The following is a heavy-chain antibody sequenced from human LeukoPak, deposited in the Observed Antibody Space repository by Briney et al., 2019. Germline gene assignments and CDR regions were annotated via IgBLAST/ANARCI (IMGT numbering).Heavy chain of an antibody. V-gene: IGHV1-69*13. Sequence: GASVKVSCKASGYTFTSYGISWVRQAPGQGLEWMGGIIPIFGTANYAQKFQGRVTITADESTSTAYMELSSLRSEDTAVYYCARGQHYDSSGYYGYWGQGTLVTVSS. D-gene: IGHD3-22*01. CDR2: IIPIFGTA. J-gene: IGHJ4*02. CDR3: ARGQHYDSSGYYGY. CDR1: GYTFTSYG.